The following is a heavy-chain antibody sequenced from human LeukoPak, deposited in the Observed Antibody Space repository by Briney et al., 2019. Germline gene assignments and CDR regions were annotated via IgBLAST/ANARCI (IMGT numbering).Heavy chain of an antibody. CDR1: GLTVSSNY. CDR3: TRGGID. J-gene: IGHJ4*02. CDR2: IFSGGSA. Sequence: GGSLRLSCAASGLTVSSNYMSWVRQAPGKGLEWVSLIFSGGSAYYADSVKGRFTISRDNSKNTLYLQMNSLRAEDVALYYCTRGGIDWGQGILVTVSS. V-gene: IGHV3-66*01.